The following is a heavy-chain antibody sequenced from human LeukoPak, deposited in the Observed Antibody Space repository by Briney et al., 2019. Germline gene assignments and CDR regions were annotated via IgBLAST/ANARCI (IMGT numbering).Heavy chain of an antibody. CDR3: AKDSYGLYTTSLGGFDW. Sequence: GGSLRLSCAASGFTFTTYVMHWVRQAPGKGLDWVALIWDDGNNKYYADSVKGRFTISRDNSKNTLYLQMNSLRAEDTAVYFCAKDSYGLYTTSLGGFDWWGQGTLVTVSS. V-gene: IGHV3-33*06. D-gene: IGHD3-16*01. J-gene: IGHJ4*02. CDR1: GFTFTTYV. CDR2: IWDDGNNK.